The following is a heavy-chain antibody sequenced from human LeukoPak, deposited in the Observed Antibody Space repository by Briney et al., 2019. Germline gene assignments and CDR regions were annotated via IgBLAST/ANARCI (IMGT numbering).Heavy chain of an antibody. V-gene: IGHV4-34*01. D-gene: IGHD3-3*01. CDR1: GGSFSGYY. CDR3: ADYDVSSGRPLDP. CDR2: INHSGST. Sequence: PSETLSLTCAVYGGSFSGYYWSWIRQPPGKGLEWIGEINHSGSTNYNPSLKSRATISVDTSKNQFSLKLTSVTAADTAVYYCADYDVSSGRPLDPWGQGTLVTVSS. J-gene: IGHJ5*02.